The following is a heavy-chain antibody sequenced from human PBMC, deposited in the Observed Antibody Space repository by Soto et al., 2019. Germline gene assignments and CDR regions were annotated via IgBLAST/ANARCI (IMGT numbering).Heavy chain of an antibody. CDR1: GFTFSSYA. J-gene: IGHJ4*02. CDR2: ISGSGGST. Sequence: GGSLRLSCAASGFTFSSYAMSWVRQAPGKGLEWVSAISGSGGSTYYADSVKGRFSISRDNSKNTLYLQMNSLRAEDTAVYYCAKDEVNSGYKKFDYWGQGTLFTVSS. CDR3: AKDEVNSGYKKFDY. V-gene: IGHV3-23*01. D-gene: IGHD5-12*01.